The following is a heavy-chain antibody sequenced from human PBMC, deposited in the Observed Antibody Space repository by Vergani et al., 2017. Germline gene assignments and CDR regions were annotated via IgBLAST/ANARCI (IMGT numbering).Heavy chain of an antibody. Sequence: QVQLVQSGAEVKKPGASVKVSCKASGYTFTSYGISWVRQAPGQGLEWMGWISAYNGNTNYAQKLQGRVTMTTDTSTSTAYMELRSQRSDDTAVYYCARGGRYCSSTSCSNAATNQFDPWGQGTLVTVSS. CDR1: GYTFTSYG. D-gene: IGHD2-2*01. J-gene: IGHJ5*02. CDR2: ISAYNGNT. V-gene: IGHV1-18*01. CDR3: ARGGRYCSSTSCSNAATNQFDP.